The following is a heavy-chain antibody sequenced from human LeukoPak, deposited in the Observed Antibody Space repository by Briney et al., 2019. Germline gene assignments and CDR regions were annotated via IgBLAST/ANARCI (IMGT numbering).Heavy chain of an antibody. D-gene: IGHD6-19*01. J-gene: IGHJ4*02. CDR1: GYAFTTYG. CDR2: ISAYNGNT. CDR3: AREESGSGWISFDY. V-gene: IGHV1-18*01. Sequence: ASVKVSCKASGYAFTTYGISWVRQAPGQGLEWMGWISAYNGNTNYAQKLQGRVTMTTDTSTSTAYMELRSLRSDDTAVYYCAREESGSGWISFDYWGQGTLVTVSS.